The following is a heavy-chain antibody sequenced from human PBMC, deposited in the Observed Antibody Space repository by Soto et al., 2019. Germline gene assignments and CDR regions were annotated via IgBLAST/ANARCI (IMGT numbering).Heavy chain of an antibody. CDR3: AKLARTNLATLTLSPSGYFDH. CDR2: INPGDADT. CDR1: GYSFTSNW. J-gene: IGHJ4*02. Sequence: PGGSLKISCKGYGYSFTSNWIGWGREMPGTGLEWRGVINPGDADTSYSPSFQGQVTISADTSINTAYLQWSSLKASDTAIYYCAKLARTNLATLTLSPSGYFDHWGQGTLVTVSS. D-gene: IGHD6-6*01. V-gene: IGHV5-51*01.